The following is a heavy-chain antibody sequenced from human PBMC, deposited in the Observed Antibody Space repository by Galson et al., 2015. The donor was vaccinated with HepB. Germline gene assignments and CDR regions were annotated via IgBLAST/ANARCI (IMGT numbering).Heavy chain of an antibody. CDR1: GYSFTSYW. CDR2: IYPGDSDT. J-gene: IGHJ4*02. D-gene: IGHD5-18*01. V-gene: IGHV5-51*01. CDR3: ARLSSFVDTAMVTQYYFDY. Sequence: QSGAEVTKPGESLKISCKGSGYSFTSYWIGWVRQMPGKGLEWMGIIYPGDSDTRYSPSFQGQVTISADKSISTAYLQWSSLMASDTAMYYCARLSSFVDTAMVTQYYFDYWGQGTLVTVSS.